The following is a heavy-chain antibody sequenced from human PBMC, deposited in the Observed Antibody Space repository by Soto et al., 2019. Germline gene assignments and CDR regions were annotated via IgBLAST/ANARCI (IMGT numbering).Heavy chain of an antibody. D-gene: IGHD2-2*01. CDR3: ARHYPVPEFVVVPAAKYYYYGMDV. CDR1: GYTFTSYG. Sequence: SVKVSCKASGYTFTSYGISWVRQAPGQGPEWMGRIITIFGKTNYAQKFQGRVTITTDESTSTAYMELSSLRSEDTAVYYCARHYPVPEFVVVPAAKYYYYGMDVWGQGTTVTVSS. CDR2: IITIFGKT. V-gene: IGHV1-69*05. J-gene: IGHJ6*02.